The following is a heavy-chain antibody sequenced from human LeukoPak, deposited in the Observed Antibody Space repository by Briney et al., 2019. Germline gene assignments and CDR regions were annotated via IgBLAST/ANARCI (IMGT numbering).Heavy chain of an antibody. CDR1: GFTFSSYG. Sequence: GGSLRLSCAASGFTFSSYGMHWVRQAPGKGLEWVAIIWYDGSDKYYADSVKGRFTVSRDNTQNTLYLQINNLRAEDTAVYYCARDDAALRILDYWAQGTWVTVSS. D-gene: IGHD3-3*01. J-gene: IGHJ4*02. CDR2: IWYDGSDK. V-gene: IGHV3-33*01. CDR3: ARDDAALRILDY.